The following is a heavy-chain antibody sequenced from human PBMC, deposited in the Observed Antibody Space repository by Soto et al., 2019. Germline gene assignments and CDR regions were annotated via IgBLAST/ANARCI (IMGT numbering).Heavy chain of an antibody. D-gene: IGHD2-2*01. CDR2: IKQDGSEK. Sequence: PGGSLRLSCAASGFTFSSYWMSWVRQAPGKGLEWVANIKQDGSEKYYVDSVKGRFTISRDNAKNSLYLQMNSLRAEDTAVYYCARAAPIGYQLLASHAFDIWGQGTMVTVSS. V-gene: IGHV3-7*01. CDR3: ARAAPIGYQLLASHAFDI. CDR1: GFTFSSYW. J-gene: IGHJ3*02.